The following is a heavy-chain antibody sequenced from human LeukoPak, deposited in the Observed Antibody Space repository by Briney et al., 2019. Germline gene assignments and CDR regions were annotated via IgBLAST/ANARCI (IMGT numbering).Heavy chain of an antibody. V-gene: IGHV1-69*06. J-gene: IGHJ3*02. CDR1: GGTFSSYG. Sequence: SVKVSCKASGGTFSSYGISWVRQAPGQGLEWMGGIVPIVGTANYAQEFQGRVTITADKSTSTAYMELSSLRSEHTAVYYCARVIKFYYGSGSYTPESDAFDIWRQGTMVTVSS. CDR3: ARVIKFYYGSGSYTPESDAFDI. CDR2: IVPIVGTA. D-gene: IGHD3-10*01.